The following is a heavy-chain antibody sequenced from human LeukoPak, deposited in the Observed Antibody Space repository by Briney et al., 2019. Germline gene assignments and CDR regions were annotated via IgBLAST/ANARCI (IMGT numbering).Heavy chain of an antibody. Sequence: GASVKVSCKASGYIFMNYGISWVRQAPGQGLEWMGRIIPILGIANYAQKFQGRVTITADKSTSTAYMELSSLRSEDTAVYYCAREEDTHAFDIWGQGTMVTVSS. J-gene: IGHJ3*02. CDR3: AREEDTHAFDI. CDR2: IIPILGIA. CDR1: GYIFMNYG. V-gene: IGHV1-69*04. D-gene: IGHD2-15*01.